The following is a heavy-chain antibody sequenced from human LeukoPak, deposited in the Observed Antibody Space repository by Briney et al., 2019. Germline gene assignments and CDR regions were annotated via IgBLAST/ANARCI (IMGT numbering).Heavy chain of an antibody. V-gene: IGHV4-59*01. Sequence: SETLSLTCTVSGGSISSYYWSWIRQPPGKGLEWIGDIYYSGSTNYNPSLKSRVTISVDTSKNQFSLKLSSVTAADTGVYYCASHLEDYDILTGYYHDAFDIWGQGTMVTVSS. D-gene: IGHD3-9*01. CDR3: ASHLEDYDILTGYYHDAFDI. CDR1: GGSISSYY. CDR2: IYYSGST. J-gene: IGHJ3*02.